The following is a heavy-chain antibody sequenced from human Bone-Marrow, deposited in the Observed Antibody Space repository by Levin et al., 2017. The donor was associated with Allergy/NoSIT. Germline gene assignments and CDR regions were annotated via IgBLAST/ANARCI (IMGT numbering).Heavy chain of an antibody. D-gene: IGHD3-10*01. CDR1: GGSISSDNYY. CDR2: INYSGNT. Sequence: ASETLSLTCTVSGGSISSDNYYWSWIRQPPGTGLEWLGYINYSGNTYYNPSLRSRLTISIDTSMNQFSLRLSSVTAADTAVYFCARVFGSSGSYFSYPKQKYSDFYPRDFGGQGTTV. CDR3: ARVFGSSGSYFSYPKQKYSDFYPRDF. V-gene: IGHV4-30-4*01. J-gene: IGHJ6*02.